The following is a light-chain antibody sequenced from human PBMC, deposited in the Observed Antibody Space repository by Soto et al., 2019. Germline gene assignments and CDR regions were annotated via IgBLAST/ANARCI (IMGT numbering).Light chain of an antibody. CDR2: DVS. CDR3: SSYTSSSTLVV. V-gene: IGLV2-14*01. J-gene: IGLJ2*01. Sequence: QSALTHPASVSGSPGQSITISCTGTSSDVGGYNYVSWYQQHPGKAPKLMISDVSNRPSGVSNRFSGSKSGNTASLTISGLQAEDEADYYCSSYTSSSTLVVLGGGTKLTVL. CDR1: SSDVGGYNY.